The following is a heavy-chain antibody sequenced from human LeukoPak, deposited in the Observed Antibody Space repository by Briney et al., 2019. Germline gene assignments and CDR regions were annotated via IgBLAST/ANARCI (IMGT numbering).Heavy chain of an antibody. CDR3: ARGARITMVRGAIL. V-gene: IGHV3-30*04. J-gene: IGHJ4*02. D-gene: IGHD3-10*01. Sequence: GGSLRLSCAASGFTFRSYTMHWVRQAPGKGLEWVAVILYDGRTTNYAESVRGRFTISRDNSKNTLYLQMNSLRAEDTAVYYCARGARITMVRGAILWGQGTLVTVSS. CDR2: ILYDGRTT. CDR1: GFTFRSYT.